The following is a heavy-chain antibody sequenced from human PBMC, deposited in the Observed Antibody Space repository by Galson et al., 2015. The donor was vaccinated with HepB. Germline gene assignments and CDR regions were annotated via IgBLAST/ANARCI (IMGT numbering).Heavy chain of an antibody. CDR2: IKSKTDGGTT. V-gene: IGHV3-15*01. CDR3: TTDGNSEPLMVTTYYFDY. J-gene: IGHJ4*02. Sequence: SLRLSCAASGFTFSNAWMSWVRQAPGKGLEWVGRIKSKTDGGTTDYAAPVKGRFTISRDDSKNTLYLQMNSLKTEDTAVYYCTTDGNSEPLMVTTYYFDYWGQGTLVTVSS. CDR1: GFTFSNAW. D-gene: IGHD4-17*01.